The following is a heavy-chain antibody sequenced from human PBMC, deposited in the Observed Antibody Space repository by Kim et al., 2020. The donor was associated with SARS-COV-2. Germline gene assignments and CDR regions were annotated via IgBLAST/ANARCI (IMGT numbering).Heavy chain of an antibody. D-gene: IGHD6-6*01. J-gene: IGHJ4*02. CDR3: ATDSAQYSSSSGLGY. CDR1: GGSISSYY. Sequence: SETLSLTCTVSGGSISSYYWNWIRQPPGKGLEWIGDIYYSGSTNYNPSLKSRVTISVDTSKNQFSLKLSSVTAADTAVYYCATDSAQYSSSSGLGYWGQGTLVTVSS. V-gene: IGHV4-59*13. CDR2: IYYSGST.